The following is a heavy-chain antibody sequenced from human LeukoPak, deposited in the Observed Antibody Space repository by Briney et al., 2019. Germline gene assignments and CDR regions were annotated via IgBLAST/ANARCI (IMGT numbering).Heavy chain of an antibody. CDR1: GDSVSSNSAA. D-gene: IGHD3-22*01. CDR2: TYYRSKWYN. J-gene: IGHJ6*02. CDR3: ARDQYYYDSSGYYARYYYGMDV. Sequence: SQTLSLTCAISGDSVSSNSAAWNWIRQSPSRGLEWLGRTYYRSKWYNDYAVSVKSRITINPDTSKNQFSLQLNSVTPEDTAVYYCARDQYYYDSSGYYARYYYGMDVWGQGTTVTASS. V-gene: IGHV6-1*01.